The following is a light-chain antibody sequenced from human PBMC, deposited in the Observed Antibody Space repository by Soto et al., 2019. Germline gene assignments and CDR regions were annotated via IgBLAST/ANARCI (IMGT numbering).Light chain of an antibody. Sequence: EIVLTQSPGTFSLSPGERATLSCRASQTVGTNYLAWYQQKPGQAPRLLIYGASSRATGIPDRFSGSGSGTDFTLTISSLQPDDFATYYCQHYNSYSEAFGQGTKVDIK. CDR2: GAS. CDR1: QTVGTNY. CDR3: QHYNSYSEA. J-gene: IGKJ1*01. V-gene: IGKV3-20*01.